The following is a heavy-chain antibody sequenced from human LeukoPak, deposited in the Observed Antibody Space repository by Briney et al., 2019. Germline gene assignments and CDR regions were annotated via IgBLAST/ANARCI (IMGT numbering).Heavy chain of an antibody. J-gene: IGHJ4*02. CDR3: AKDRSIGIVGATTFYY. Sequence: GGSLRLSCAASGFTFSSYGMHWVRQAPGKGLEWVAGIWYDGSNKYYADSVKGRFTISRDNSKNTLYLQMNSRRAEDTAVYYCAKDRSIGIVGATTFYYWGQGTLVTVSS. CDR2: IWYDGSNK. CDR1: GFTFSSYG. D-gene: IGHD1-26*01. V-gene: IGHV3-33*06.